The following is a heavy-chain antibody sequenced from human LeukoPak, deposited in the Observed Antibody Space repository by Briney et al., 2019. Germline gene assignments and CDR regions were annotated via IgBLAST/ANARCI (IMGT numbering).Heavy chain of an antibody. J-gene: IGHJ4*02. CDR1: RYTFTSYD. CDR3: ARLSQTPDYYTLGGYYYLGY. Sequence: GASVKVSCKASRYTFTSYDINWVRVAAGQGLEWMGWMNPNTCRTGYAQKFQGIITMTRDTSINTAYMELTNLRSEDTAIYYCARLSQTPDYYTLGGYYYLGYWGQGTPVTVSS. V-gene: IGHV1-8*01. D-gene: IGHD3-10*01. CDR2: MNPNTCRT.